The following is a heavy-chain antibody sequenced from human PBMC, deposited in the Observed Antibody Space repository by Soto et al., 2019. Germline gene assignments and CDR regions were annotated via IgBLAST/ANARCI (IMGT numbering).Heavy chain of an antibody. V-gene: IGHV4-59*08. CDR2: IYSSGRA. Sequence: QVQLQESGPGLVKPSETLSLTCTVSGGSISGYYWSWIRQPPRKGLEWIAYIYSSGRANYNPSPKRRVTRSVDTSKNQFARKRTSVTAADTAVYYCARQVPRVPYFDYWGQGTLVTVSS. CDR1: GGSISGYY. CDR3: ARQVPRVPYFDY. J-gene: IGHJ4*02. D-gene: IGHD2-2*01.